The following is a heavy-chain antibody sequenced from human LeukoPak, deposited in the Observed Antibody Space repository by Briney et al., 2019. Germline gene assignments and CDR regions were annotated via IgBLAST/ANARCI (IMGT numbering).Heavy chain of an antibody. CDR1: GFTFDDYA. CDR2: ISWNSGSI. D-gene: IGHD1-1*01. Sequence: PGGSLRLSCAASGFTFDDYAMHWVRQAPGKGLEWVSRISWNSGSIGYADSVKGRFTISRDNAKNSLYLQMNSLRAEDTALYYCAKDTADDVGAFDIWGQGTMVTVSS. V-gene: IGHV3-9*01. CDR3: AKDTADDVGAFDI. J-gene: IGHJ3*02.